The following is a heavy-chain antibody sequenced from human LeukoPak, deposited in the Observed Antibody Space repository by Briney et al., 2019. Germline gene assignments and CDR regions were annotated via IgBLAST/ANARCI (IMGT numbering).Heavy chain of an antibody. CDR3: ARDPPSRWFGELSHNSYFDY. CDR1: GYTFTGYY. Sequence: ASVKVSCKASGYTFTGYYMHRVRQAPGQGLEWMGWINPNSGGTNYAQKFQGWVTMTRDTSISTAYMELSRLRSDDTAVYYCARDPPSRWFGELSHNSYFDYWGQGTLVTVSS. D-gene: IGHD3-10*01. CDR2: INPNSGGT. V-gene: IGHV1-2*04. J-gene: IGHJ4*02.